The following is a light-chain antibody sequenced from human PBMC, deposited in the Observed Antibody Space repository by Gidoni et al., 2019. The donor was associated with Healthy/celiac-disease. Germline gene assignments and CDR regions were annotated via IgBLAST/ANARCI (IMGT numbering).Light chain of an antibody. Sequence: SYELTQPPSVSVSHGQTASITRAGDKLGDKYACWYQQKPGQYPVLVIYQDSKRPSGIPERFSGSNSGNTATLTISGTQAMDEADYYCQAWDSSTASYVVFGGGTKLTVL. CDR2: QDS. V-gene: IGLV3-1*01. J-gene: IGLJ2*01. CDR3: QAWDSSTASYVV. CDR1: KLGDKY.